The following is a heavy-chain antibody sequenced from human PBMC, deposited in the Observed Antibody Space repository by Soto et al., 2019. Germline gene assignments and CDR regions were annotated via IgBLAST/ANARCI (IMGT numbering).Heavy chain of an antibody. J-gene: IGHJ4*02. CDR3: ARRTGYSSGLSNFDY. V-gene: IGHV5-51*01. Sequence: GEPLRSSGRGSGYSFTSYWIGLVRQRGWKGLECMGIIYPGDSDTRYSPSFQGQVTISADKSISTAYLQWSSLKASDTAMYYCARRTGYSSGLSNFDYSGQGTLVTVSS. CDR2: IYPGDSDT. CDR1: GYSFTSYW. D-gene: IGHD6-19*01.